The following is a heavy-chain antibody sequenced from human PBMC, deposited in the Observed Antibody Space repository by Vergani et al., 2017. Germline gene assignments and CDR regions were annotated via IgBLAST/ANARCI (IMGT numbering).Heavy chain of an antibody. CDR1: GGSISSYY. V-gene: IGHV4-59*01. CDR3: ARGGVSGGYCSSTSCYNYAFDI. CDR2: IYYSGST. D-gene: IGHD2-2*02. J-gene: IGHJ3*02. Sequence: QVQLQESGPGLVKPSETLSLTCTVSGGSISSYYWSWIRQPPGKGLEWIGYIYYSGSTNYNPSLKSRVTISVDTSKNQFSLNLSSVTAADTAVYYCARGGVSGGYCSSTSCYNYAFDIWGQGTMVTVSS.